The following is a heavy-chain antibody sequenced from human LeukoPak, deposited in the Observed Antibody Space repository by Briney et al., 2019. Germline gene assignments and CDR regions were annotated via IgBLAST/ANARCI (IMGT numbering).Heavy chain of an antibody. J-gene: IGHJ4*02. D-gene: IGHD4-17*01. Sequence: GGSLRLSCAASGFTFNNYAMKWVRQAPGKGLEWVSSISGGGETPYYADSAKGRFTISRDNYQNTLYLQMNSLRAEDTAVYYFARDYADYAGYFFSDYGGQETLVTVS. V-gene: IGHV3-23*01. CDR1: GFTFNNYA. CDR2: ISGGGETP. CDR3: ARDYADYAGYFFSDY.